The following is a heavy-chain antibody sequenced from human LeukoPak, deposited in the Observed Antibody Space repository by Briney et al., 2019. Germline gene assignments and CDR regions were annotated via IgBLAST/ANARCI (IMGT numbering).Heavy chain of an antibody. CDR1: GFTFSSYA. Sequence: PGGSLRLSCAASGFTFSSYAMSWVRQAPGKGLEWVSVIYSGGSTYYTDSVKGRFTISRDNSKNTLYLQMNSLRAEDTAVYYCARGWYYYDSSGYYYGDDAFDIWGQGTMVTVSS. CDR3: ARGWYYYDSSGYYYGDDAFDI. CDR2: IYSGGST. J-gene: IGHJ3*02. V-gene: IGHV3-53*01. D-gene: IGHD3-22*01.